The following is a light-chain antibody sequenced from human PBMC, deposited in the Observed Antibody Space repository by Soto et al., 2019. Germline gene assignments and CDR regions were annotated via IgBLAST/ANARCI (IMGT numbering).Light chain of an antibody. J-gene: IGKJ1*01. CDR3: QQYNTYSRT. V-gene: IGKV1-5*03. CDR1: QSISSW. Sequence: DIQMTQSPSTLSASVGDRVTITCRASQSISSWLAWYQQKPGKAPKILIYKASTLESGVPSRFSGSGSGTEFTLTINSLQPDDFATYYCQQYNTYSRTFGQGTKVEMK. CDR2: KAS.